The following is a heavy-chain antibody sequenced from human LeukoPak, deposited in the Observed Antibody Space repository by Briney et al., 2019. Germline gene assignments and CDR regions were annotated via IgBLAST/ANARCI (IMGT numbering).Heavy chain of an antibody. CDR1: GDSVNYNLYY. J-gene: IGHJ4*02. Sequence: SETLSLTCTVSGDSVNYNLYYWGWVRQPPGKELEWIGTIYYTGDTYYNPSLKSRVTISVDTSKSHFSLKLTSATAADTAVYCCARDQGSSSWFYYWGQGILVTVSS. CDR3: ARDQGSSSWFYY. D-gene: IGHD6-13*01. CDR2: IYYTGDT. V-gene: IGHV4-39*07.